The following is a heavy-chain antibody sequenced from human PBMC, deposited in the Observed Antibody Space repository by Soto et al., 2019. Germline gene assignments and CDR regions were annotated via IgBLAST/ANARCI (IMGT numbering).Heavy chain of an antibody. CDR1: GFTFSGTA. CDR3: TRDLWFGEGYYYYGMDV. V-gene: IGHV3-73*01. CDR2: IRSKANSYAT. D-gene: IGHD3-10*01. Sequence: GGSLRLSCAASGFTFSGTAMHWVRQASGKGLEWVGRIRSKANSYATAYAASVKGRFTISRDDSKNTAYLQMNSLKTEDTAVYYCTRDLWFGEGYYYYGMDVWGQGTTVTVSS. J-gene: IGHJ6*02.